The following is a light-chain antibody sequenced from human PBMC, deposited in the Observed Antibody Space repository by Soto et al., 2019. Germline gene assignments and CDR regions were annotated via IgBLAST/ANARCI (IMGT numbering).Light chain of an antibody. V-gene: IGLV7-46*01. CDR1: TGAVTSGHY. CDR2: ETS. CDR3: LLSYPTTRI. Sequence: QAVLTQEPSLTVSPGGTVTLTCASSTGAVTSGHYPYWFQQKPGQAPRTLIYETSTKQSWTPARFSGSLLGGKAVLTLSGAHPEDEAEYYCLLSYPTTRIFGGGTKLTVL. J-gene: IGLJ2*01.